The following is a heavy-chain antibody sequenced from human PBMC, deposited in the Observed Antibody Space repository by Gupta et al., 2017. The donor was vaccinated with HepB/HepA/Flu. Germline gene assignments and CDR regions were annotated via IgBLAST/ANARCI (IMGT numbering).Heavy chain of an antibody. Sequence: QVQLQESGPGQVKPSQTLSLTCTVSGGFITSGGFYWSWIRQEPVKGLEWIADIYYRESTHHNPSLKNRISVSVDTSSQFSLNVTSVTAADTAIYYCARARSYRVGGDYSGAFDIWGQGIMVTVSS. J-gene: IGHJ3*02. D-gene: IGHD2-21*02. CDR3: ARARSYRVGGDYSGAFDI. CDR1: GGFITSGGFY. V-gene: IGHV4-31*03. CDR2: IYYREST.